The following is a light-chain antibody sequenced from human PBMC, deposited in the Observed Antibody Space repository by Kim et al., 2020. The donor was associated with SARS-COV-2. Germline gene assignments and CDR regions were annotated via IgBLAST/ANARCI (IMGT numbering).Light chain of an antibody. CDR3: CSYAGSYTFGVV. CDR2: DVS. V-gene: IGLV2-11*01. J-gene: IGLJ2*01. Sequence: FSNACTGTSGDVGGYNYISWYQQRPGKAPNLMIYDVSKRPSGVPDRFSGSKSGNTASLTISGLQAEDEADYYCCSYAGSYTFGVVFGGGTKLTVL. CDR1: SGDVGGYNY.